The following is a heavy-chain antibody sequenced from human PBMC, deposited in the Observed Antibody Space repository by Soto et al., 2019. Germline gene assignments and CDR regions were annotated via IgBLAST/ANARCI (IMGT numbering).Heavy chain of an antibody. V-gene: IGHV3-53*01. CDR3: ARDSRNRNFFDF. CDR1: GFTVSSNY. J-gene: IGHJ4*02. CDR2: LYSGGST. D-gene: IGHD2-2*01. Sequence: VGSLRLSCAASGFTVSSNYMTWVRQAPGKGLERVSVLYSGGSTYYADSVKGRFTISRDSSKNTLYLQMNSLRAEDTALYYCARDSRNRNFFDFWGQGTLVTVSS.